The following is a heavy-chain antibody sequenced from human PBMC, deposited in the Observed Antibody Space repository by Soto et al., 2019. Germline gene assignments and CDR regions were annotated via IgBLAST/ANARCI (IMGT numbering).Heavy chain of an antibody. Sequence: RGSLRLSCKDSGFKFSNDIMNWVRQATGKGLEWLTYISTGSGTIYYAGSVKGRVTISRDNAKNSLFLQLDSLRDEDTAVYYCARDYSLDYWGQGSLVTVSS. J-gene: IGHJ4*02. CDR1: GFKFSNDI. D-gene: IGHD1-26*01. V-gene: IGHV3-48*02. CDR2: ISTGSGTI. CDR3: ARDYSLDY.